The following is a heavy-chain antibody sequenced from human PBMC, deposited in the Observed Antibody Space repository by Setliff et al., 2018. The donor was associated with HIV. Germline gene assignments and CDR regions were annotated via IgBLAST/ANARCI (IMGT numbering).Heavy chain of an antibody. D-gene: IGHD2-2*01. J-gene: IGHJ6*02. V-gene: IGHV4-4*02. Sequence: SESLSLTCAVSGGSISSDNWWTWVRQPPGKGLEWIGEIYHSEYTNYNASLKSRVSMSVDKSKNQFSLKLTSVTAADTAVYYCARGHCSGTNCYGVDYYGMDVWGQGTTVTVS. CDR3: ARGHCSGTNCYGVDYYGMDV. CDR1: GGSISSDNW. CDR2: IYHSEYT.